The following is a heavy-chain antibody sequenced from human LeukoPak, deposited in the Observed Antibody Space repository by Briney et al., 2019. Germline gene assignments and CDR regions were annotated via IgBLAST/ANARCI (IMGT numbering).Heavy chain of an antibody. Sequence: GASVKVSCRASGYIFTSYYMHWIRQAPGQGLEWMGWINLASGRTNYAQNFQDRVTMTSDTSINTAYMELSRLGSDDTALYYCARGTYYDSSAYSGVRLFDYWGQGTLVTVSS. CDR1: GYIFTSYY. CDR2: INLASGRT. CDR3: ARGTYYDSSAYSGVRLFDY. V-gene: IGHV1-2*02. D-gene: IGHD3-22*01. J-gene: IGHJ4*02.